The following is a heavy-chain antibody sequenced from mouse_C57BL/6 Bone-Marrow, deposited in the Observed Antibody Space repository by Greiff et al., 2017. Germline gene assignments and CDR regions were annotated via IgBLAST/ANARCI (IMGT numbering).Heavy chain of an antibody. CDR2: ISSGGSYT. Sequence: EVKLVESGGDLVKPGGSLKLSCAASGFTFSSYGMSWVRQTPDKRLEWVATISSGGSYTYYPDSVKGRFTISRDNAKNTLYLQMSSLKSEDTAMYYCARHGGYSNLRFAYWGQGTLVTVSA. V-gene: IGHV5-6*02. CDR3: ARHGGYSNLRFAY. CDR1: GFTFSSYG. J-gene: IGHJ3*01. D-gene: IGHD2-5*01.